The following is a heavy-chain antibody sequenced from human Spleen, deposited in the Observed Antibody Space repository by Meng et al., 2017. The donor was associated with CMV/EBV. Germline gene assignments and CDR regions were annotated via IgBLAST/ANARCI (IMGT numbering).Heavy chain of an antibody. Sequence: GGSLRLSCAASGFTVSSNYMSWVRQAPGKGLEWVSSISSGSGYIYYADSMKGRFTISRDNAKNSLHLQVNSLRAEDTAIYYCARDHLEVRGAAFDFWGQGTLVTVSS. CDR1: GFTVSSNY. V-gene: IGHV3-21*01. CDR2: ISSGSGYI. D-gene: IGHD3-10*01. CDR3: ARDHLEVRGAAFDF. J-gene: IGHJ4*02.